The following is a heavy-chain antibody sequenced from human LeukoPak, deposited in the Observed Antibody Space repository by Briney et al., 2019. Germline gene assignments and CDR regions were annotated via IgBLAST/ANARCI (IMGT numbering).Heavy chain of an antibody. Sequence: SETLSLTCTVSGGSISSGDYYWSWIRQPPGKGLEWIGYIYYSGSTYYNPSHKSRVTISVDTSKNQFSLKLSSVTAADTAVYYCARSPFGVGGIAFDIWGQGTMVTVSS. V-gene: IGHV4-30-4*01. CDR2: IYYSGST. J-gene: IGHJ3*02. D-gene: IGHD3-3*01. CDR1: GGSISSGDYY. CDR3: ARSPFGVGGIAFDI.